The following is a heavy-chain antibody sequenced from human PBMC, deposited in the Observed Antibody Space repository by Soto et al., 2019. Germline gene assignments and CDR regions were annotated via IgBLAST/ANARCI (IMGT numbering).Heavy chain of an antibody. CDR3: ATQLYGDLGL. V-gene: IGHV1-69*15. CDR2: IIPVFGTA. Sequence: QVQLVQSGAEVRKPGSSVKVSCKASGGTFSTSAMNWVRQAPGQGLEWMGSIIPVFGTATYAQSFQGRLTITADGSTTTGYMELSSLRAEDTAGDDGATQLYGDLGLWGQGTRLIVSS. CDR1: GGTFSTSA. J-gene: IGHJ4*02. D-gene: IGHD7-27*01.